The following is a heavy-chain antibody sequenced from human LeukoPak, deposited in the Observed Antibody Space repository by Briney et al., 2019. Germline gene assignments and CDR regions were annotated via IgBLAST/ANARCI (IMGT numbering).Heavy chain of an antibody. Sequence: GEPLKTSSKASGYSFTSYWSGWVRQMSGKGLGWMGINYPGDSDPRYSPSFKGQVTISADNSISTAYLQWSSLKASDTAMYYCARQNYGSGSYYIDWGQGTLVTVSS. J-gene: IGHJ4*02. D-gene: IGHD3-10*01. V-gene: IGHV5-51*01. CDR2: NYPGDSDP. CDR3: ARQNYGSGSYYID. CDR1: GYSFTSYW.